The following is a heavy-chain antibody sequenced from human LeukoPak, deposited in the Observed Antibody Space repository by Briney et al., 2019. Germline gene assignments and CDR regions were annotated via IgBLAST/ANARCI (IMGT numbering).Heavy chain of an antibody. CDR1: GYSISSGYY. CDR2: IYHSGST. J-gene: IGHJ4*02. Sequence: PSETLSLTCAVSGYSISSGYYWGWIRQPPGKGLEWIGSIYHSGSTYYKPSLKSRVTISVDTSKNQFSLKLSSVTAADTAVYYCARQGISPLDYFDYWGQGTLVTVSS. D-gene: IGHD2-15*01. V-gene: IGHV4-38-2*01. CDR3: ARQGISPLDYFDY.